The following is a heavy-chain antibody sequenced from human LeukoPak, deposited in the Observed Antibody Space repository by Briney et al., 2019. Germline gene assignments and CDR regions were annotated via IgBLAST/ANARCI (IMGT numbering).Heavy chain of an antibody. CDR1: GGSFSGYY. V-gene: IGHV4-34*01. Sequence: SATLSLTCAVSGGSFSGYYWSWIRQPPGKGLEWIGEINHSGSTNYNPSLKSRVTISVDTSKNQFSLKLSSVTAADTAVYYCARERRKYYYGSGSYYTHFDYWGQGTLVTVSS. CDR3: ARERRKYYYGSGSYYTHFDY. J-gene: IGHJ4*02. CDR2: INHSGST. D-gene: IGHD3-10*01.